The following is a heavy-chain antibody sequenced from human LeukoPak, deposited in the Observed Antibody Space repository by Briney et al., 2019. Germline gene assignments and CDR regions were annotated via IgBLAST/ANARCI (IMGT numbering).Heavy chain of an antibody. CDR3: ARAPVTSCRGAFCYPFDL. CDR1: GFPLSSYA. D-gene: IGHD2-21*01. Sequence: GGSLRLSCAASGFPLSSYAMSWVRQVPGKGLEWVSATSSSDDGTYHADSVRGRFTIYRDNFRNTLYLEMNRLRVEDAALYYCARAPVTSCRGAFCYPFDLWGQGVLVTVSS. J-gene: IGHJ4*02. CDR2: TSSSDDGT. V-gene: IGHV3-23*01.